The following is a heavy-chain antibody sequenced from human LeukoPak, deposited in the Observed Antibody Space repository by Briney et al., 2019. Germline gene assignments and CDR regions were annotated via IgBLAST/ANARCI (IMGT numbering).Heavy chain of an antibody. CDR1: GFTFSSYW. J-gene: IGHJ3*02. D-gene: IGHD3-3*01. CDR3: ARDAFSRISVFGVVSDAFDI. V-gene: IGHV3-7*01. Sequence: GGSLRLSCAASGFTFSSYWMSWVRQAPGKGPEWVANIEQDGSEKYYVDSVKGRFTISRDNAKNSLYLQMNSLRAEDTAVYYCARDAFSRISVFGVVSDAFDIWGQGTMVTVSS. CDR2: IEQDGSEK.